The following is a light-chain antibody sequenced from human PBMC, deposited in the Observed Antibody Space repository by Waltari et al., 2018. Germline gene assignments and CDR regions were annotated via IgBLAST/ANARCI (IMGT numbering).Light chain of an antibody. Sequence: DIQMTQSPSTLSASVGDRVTITCRASQSISSWLAWYQQKPGKAPKLLIYKASSLESGVPSRFSGSGSRTEFTLTISSLQPDDFATYYCQQYDTYVTFGGGTKVEIK. CDR3: QQYDTYVT. CDR1: QSISSW. J-gene: IGKJ4*01. V-gene: IGKV1-5*03. CDR2: KAS.